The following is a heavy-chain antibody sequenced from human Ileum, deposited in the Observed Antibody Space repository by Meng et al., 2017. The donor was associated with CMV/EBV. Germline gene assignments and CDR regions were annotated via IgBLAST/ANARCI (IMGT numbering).Heavy chain of an antibody. J-gene: IGHJ4*02. CDR1: GFTFRTYW. V-gene: IGHV3-7*01. Sequence: GESLKIPCAASGFTFRTYWMSRVRQAPGKGLEWVASIKQDGSEKNYVDSVKGRFTISRDNAKNSLYLQMNSLRVEDTAVYFCARASNYARDYWGQGTLVTVSS. D-gene: IGHD1-26*01. CDR2: IKQDGSEK. CDR3: ARASNYARDY.